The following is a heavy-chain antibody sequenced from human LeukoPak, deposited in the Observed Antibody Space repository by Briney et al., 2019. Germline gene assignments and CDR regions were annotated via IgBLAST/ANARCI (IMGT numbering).Heavy chain of an antibody. CDR1: GGSISSSSYY. CDR3: ARTADYYGSGSYYNGAFYGMDV. J-gene: IGHJ6*02. D-gene: IGHD3-10*01. Sequence: SETLSLTCTVSGGSISSSSYYWGWIRQPPGKGLEWIGNIYYSGSTYYNPSLKSRVTISVDTSKNQFSLKLSSVTAADTAVYYCARTADYYGSGSYYNGAFYGMDVWGQGTTVTVSS. V-gene: IGHV4-39*07. CDR2: IYYSGST.